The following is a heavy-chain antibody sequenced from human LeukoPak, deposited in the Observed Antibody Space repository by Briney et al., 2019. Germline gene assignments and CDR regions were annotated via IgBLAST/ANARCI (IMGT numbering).Heavy chain of an antibody. CDR2: INAGNGNT. CDR1: GYTFTSYA. V-gene: IGHV1-3*03. J-gene: IGHJ4*02. D-gene: IGHD5-18*01. CDR3: ARAPRHVGSYGYNLDY. Sequence: ASVKVSCKASGYTFTSYAMHWVRQAPGQRLEWMGWINAGNGNTKYSQEFQGRVTITRDTSASTAYMELSSLRSEDMAVYYCARAPRHVGSYGYNLDYWGREPWSPSPQ.